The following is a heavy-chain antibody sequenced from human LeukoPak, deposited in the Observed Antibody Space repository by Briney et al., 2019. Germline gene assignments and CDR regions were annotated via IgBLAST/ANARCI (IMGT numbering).Heavy chain of an antibody. D-gene: IGHD6-19*01. CDR3: ATTQQWLAFDY. V-gene: IGHV4-59*02. Sequence: PSETLSLTCIVFGASVSSYFWSWIRQPPGKGLEYIGNIYYSGSTNYNPSLKSRVTISLDTSKNQFSLKLSSVTAADTAVYYCATTQQWLAFDYWGQGIPVTVSS. J-gene: IGHJ4*02. CDR2: IYYSGST. CDR1: GASVSSYF.